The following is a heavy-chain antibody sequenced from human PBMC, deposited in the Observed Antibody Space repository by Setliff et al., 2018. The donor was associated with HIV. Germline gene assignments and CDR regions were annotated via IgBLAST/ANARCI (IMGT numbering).Heavy chain of an antibody. V-gene: IGHV4-39*01. D-gene: IGHD3-3*01. CDR2: VYYSGTT. J-gene: IGHJ3*02. CDR3: ARHFSIFGVTIISNDAFDI. CDR1: GGSISSSSYY. Sequence: TSETLSLTCTVSGGSISSSSYYWGWVRQPPGKGLEWIGSVYYSGTTYYNPSLTSRVTISVDTSKNQFSLKLTSVTAADTALYYCARHFSIFGVTIISNDAFDIWGRGTMGTVSS.